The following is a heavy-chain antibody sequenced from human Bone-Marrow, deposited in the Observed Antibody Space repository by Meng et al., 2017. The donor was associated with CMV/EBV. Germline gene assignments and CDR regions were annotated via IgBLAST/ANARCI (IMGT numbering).Heavy chain of an antibody. CDR3: ARVTYSSRSSGDY. Sequence: ASVKVSCKSSGYTFIDYYLHWVRQAPGQGLEWMGRIDPSGENTRYAQKFQDRVTMTRDTSTGTLYLEMRSLASADTAVYYCARVTYSSRSSGDYWGQGTLVTVSS. J-gene: IGHJ4*02. CDR2: IDPSGENT. CDR1: GYTFIDYY. V-gene: IGHV1-46*01. D-gene: IGHD6-19*01.